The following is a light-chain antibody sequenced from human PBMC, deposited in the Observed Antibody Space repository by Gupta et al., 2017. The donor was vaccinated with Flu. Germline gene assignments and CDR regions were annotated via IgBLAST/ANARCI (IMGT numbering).Light chain of an antibody. CDR1: SSDIGNYVF. V-gene: IGLV2-23*01. CDR2: EGT. CDR3: CSYAGRYTVI. J-gene: IGLJ2*01. Sequence: QSALTQPVSVSASPGQSITISRPRTSSDIGNYVFVSWYQRHPGKAPKLMIYEGTKRPSGVSSRFSGSKSGNTASLTISGLQAEDEADYYCCSYAGRYTVIFGGGTKLTVL.